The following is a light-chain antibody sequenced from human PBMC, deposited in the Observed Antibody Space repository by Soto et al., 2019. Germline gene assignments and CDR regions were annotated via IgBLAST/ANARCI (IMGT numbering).Light chain of an antibody. J-gene: IGKJ5*01. CDR1: QSVVYSSNNWSY. Sequence: DIVMTQSPDSLAVSLGERATINCKSSQSVVYSSNNWSYLAWYQQKPGQPPKLLIYWASTRESGVPDRFSGSGSGTDFTLTISSLQAEDVAVYSCQQYYTTPITFGQGTRLEIK. CDR2: WAS. CDR3: QQYYTTPIT. V-gene: IGKV4-1*01.